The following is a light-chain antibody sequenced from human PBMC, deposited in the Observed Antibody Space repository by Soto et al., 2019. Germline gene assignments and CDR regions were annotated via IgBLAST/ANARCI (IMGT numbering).Light chain of an antibody. V-gene: IGLV2-14*01. CDR2: DVS. CDR1: SSDVGAYNF. Sequence: ALTQPASVSGSPGQSITISCTGTSSDVGAYNFVSWYQQHPGKAPKLMIYDVSNRPSGISNRFSGSKSGNTASLTISGLQAEDEADYYCNSYTSSSPVFGGGTKLTVL. J-gene: IGLJ2*01. CDR3: NSYTSSSPV.